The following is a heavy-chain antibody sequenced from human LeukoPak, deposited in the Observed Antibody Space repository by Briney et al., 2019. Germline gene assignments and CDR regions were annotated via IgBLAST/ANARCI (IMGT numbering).Heavy chain of an antibody. D-gene: IGHD3-16*01. CDR1: GFTFSDYY. Sequence: GGSLRLSCAASGFTFSDYYMNWLRQAPGKGLEWIASIRSSGSTIKYADSVKGRFTISRDNAKNSLYLQMNSLRAEDTAVYYCARVSSYDYVWGSSAFDIWGQGKMVTVSS. V-gene: IGHV3-11*01. J-gene: IGHJ3*02. CDR2: IRSSGSTI. CDR3: ARVSSYDYVWGSSAFDI.